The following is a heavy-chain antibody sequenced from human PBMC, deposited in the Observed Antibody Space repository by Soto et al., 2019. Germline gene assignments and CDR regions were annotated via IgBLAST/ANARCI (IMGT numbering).Heavy chain of an antibody. J-gene: IGHJ4*02. CDR3: AKGEVRGIIPSYFDY. Sequence: GGSLRLSCAVSGFTFRWFGMNWVRQAPGKGLEWVARISNDGSNEYYVDSVKGRFTISRDNSKNTLYLQMDSLRAEDTAVYYCAKGEVRGIIPSYFDYWGRGPLFTVSS. D-gene: IGHD3-10*01. CDR1: GFTFRWFG. V-gene: IGHV3-30*18. CDR2: ISNDGSNE.